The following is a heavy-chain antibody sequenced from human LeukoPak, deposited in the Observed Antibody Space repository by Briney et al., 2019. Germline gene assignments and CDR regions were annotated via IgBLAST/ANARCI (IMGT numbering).Heavy chain of an antibody. J-gene: IGHJ4*02. V-gene: IGHV3-66*01. D-gene: IGHD6-19*01. CDR2: IYSGGAT. Sequence: GGSLRLSCAVSGLTVSSNYMSWVRQAPGKGLEWVSLIYSGGATYYADSVKGRFTISRDNSKNTLYLQMNSLRVEDTAVYYCARRGDSSGWFDYWGQGTPVTVSS. CDR3: ARRGDSSGWFDY. CDR1: GLTVSSNY.